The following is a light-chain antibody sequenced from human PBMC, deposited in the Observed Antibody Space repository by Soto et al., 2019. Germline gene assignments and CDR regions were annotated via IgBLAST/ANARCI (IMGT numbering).Light chain of an antibody. CDR3: QQYGSSPIT. V-gene: IGKV3-15*01. CDR1: QSVRSN. Sequence: IVMTQFPATLSVFPGERATLSCRASQSVRSNLDWYQQKPGQAPRLLIYDATTRATGVPARFSGSGSGTDFTLTISRLEPEDFAVYYCQQYGSSPITFGQGTRLEIK. CDR2: DAT. J-gene: IGKJ5*01.